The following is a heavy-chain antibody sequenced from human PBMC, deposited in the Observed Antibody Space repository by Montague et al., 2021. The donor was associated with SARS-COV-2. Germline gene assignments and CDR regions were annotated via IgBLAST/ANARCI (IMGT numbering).Heavy chain of an antibody. D-gene: IGHD2-21*01. CDR3: AGRPYDYSTALGTDWYFDL. J-gene: IGHJ2*01. V-gene: IGHV4-39*02. CDR2: ITPTGVP. Sequence: SETLSLTCAVSPGSINSNTFYWAWIRQPPGQALEWIATITPTGVPMYTPSLKSRVNIAVDRSQNRFFLRLTSVTAADTAVYYCAGRPYDYSTALGTDWYFDLWGRGALVTVSS. CDR1: PGSINSNTFY.